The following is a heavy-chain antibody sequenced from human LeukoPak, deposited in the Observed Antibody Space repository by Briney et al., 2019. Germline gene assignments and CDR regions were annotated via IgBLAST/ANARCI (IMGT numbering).Heavy chain of an antibody. V-gene: IGHV4-59*12. J-gene: IGHJ4*02. CDR3: AGRAITMVRGASDY. CDR1: GGSISSYY. Sequence: SETLSLTCTVSGGSISSYYWSWIRQPPGKGLEWIGYIYYSGSTNYNPSLKSRVTISVDTSKNQFSLKLSSVTAADTAVYYCAGRAITMVRGASDYWGQGTLVTVSS. CDR2: IYYSGST. D-gene: IGHD3-10*01.